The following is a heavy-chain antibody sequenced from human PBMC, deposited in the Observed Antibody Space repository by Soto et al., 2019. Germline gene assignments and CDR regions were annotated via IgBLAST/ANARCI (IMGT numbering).Heavy chain of an antibody. CDR1: GFTFSSYT. J-gene: IGHJ5*02. Sequence: EVQLVESGGGLVKPGGSLRLSCAASGFTFSSYTMNWVRQAPGKGLEWVSSISSSSSYIYYADSVKGRFTISRDNAKNSLDLQMNSLRAEDTAVYYCAGSIAAHNWFDPWGQGTLVTVSS. V-gene: IGHV3-21*01. D-gene: IGHD6-6*01. CDR3: AGSIAAHNWFDP. CDR2: ISSSSSYI.